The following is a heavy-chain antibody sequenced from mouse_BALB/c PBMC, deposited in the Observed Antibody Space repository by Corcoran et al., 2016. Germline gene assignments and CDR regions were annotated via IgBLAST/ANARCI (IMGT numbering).Heavy chain of an antibody. CDR3: ARDYWYDGAMDY. D-gene: IGHD2-14*01. CDR1: GFNIKDTY. Sequence: VQLQQSGAELVKPGASVKLSCTASGFNIKDTYMHWVKQRPEQGLEWIGRIDPANGNTKYAPKFQGKATITADTSSNTAYLQLSSLTSEDTAVSYCARDYWYDGAMDYWGQGTSVTVSS. J-gene: IGHJ4*01. V-gene: IGHV14-3*02. CDR2: IDPANGNT.